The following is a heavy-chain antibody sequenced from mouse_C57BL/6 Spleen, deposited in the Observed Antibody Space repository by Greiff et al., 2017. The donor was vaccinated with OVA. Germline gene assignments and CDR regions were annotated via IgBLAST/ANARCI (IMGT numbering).Heavy chain of an antibody. D-gene: IGHD1-1*01. CDR2: IDPSDSYT. Sequence: VQLQQPGAELVKPGASVKLSCKASGYTFTSYWMQWVKQRPGQGLEWIGEIDPSDSYTNYNQKFKGKATLTVDTSSSTAYMQLSSLTSEDSAVYYCARKGDTVVARPFAYWGQGTLVTVSA. J-gene: IGHJ3*01. V-gene: IGHV1-50*01. CDR3: ARKGDTVVARPFAY. CDR1: GYTFTSYW.